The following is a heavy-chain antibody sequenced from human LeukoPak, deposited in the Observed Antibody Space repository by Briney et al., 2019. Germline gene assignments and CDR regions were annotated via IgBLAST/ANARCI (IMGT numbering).Heavy chain of an antibody. V-gene: IGHV1-69*05. CDR3: ARSVGGSGYPQYFQH. CDR1: GGTFRSYA. J-gene: IGHJ1*01. CDR2: IIPIFGTA. Sequence: ASVKVSCKASGGTFRSYAISWVRQAPGQGLEWMGGIIPIFGTANYAQKFQGRVTITTDESTSTAYMELSSLRSEDTAVYYCARSVGGSGYPQYFQHWGQGTLVTVSS. D-gene: IGHD2-15*01.